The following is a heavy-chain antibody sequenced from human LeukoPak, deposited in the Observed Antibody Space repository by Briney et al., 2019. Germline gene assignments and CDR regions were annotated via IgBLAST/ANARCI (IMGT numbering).Heavy chain of an antibody. Sequence: ASVKVSCKASGYTFTSYDINWVRQATGQGLEWMGWMNPNSGNTGYAQKLQGRVTMTRNTSISTAYMELSSLRSEDTAVYYCARGSGYDFWSGYFDAFDIWGQGTMVTVSS. CDR1: GYTFTSYD. D-gene: IGHD3-3*01. V-gene: IGHV1-8*01. CDR3: ARGSGYDFWSGYFDAFDI. J-gene: IGHJ3*02. CDR2: MNPNSGNT.